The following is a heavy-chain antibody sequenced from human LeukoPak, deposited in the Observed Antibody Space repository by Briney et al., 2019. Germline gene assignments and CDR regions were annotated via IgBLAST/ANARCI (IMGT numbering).Heavy chain of an antibody. CDR2: IYYSGST. CDR3: ARSVSSSWIWFDP. D-gene: IGHD6-13*01. Sequence: SQTLSLTCTVSGGSISSGGYYWNWSRQHPGKGLEWLGYIYYSGSTYYNPSLKSRVTISVDTSKNQFSLKLSSVTAADTAVYYCARSVSSSWIWFDPWGQGTLVTVSS. CDR1: GGSISSGGYY. V-gene: IGHV4-31*03. J-gene: IGHJ5*02.